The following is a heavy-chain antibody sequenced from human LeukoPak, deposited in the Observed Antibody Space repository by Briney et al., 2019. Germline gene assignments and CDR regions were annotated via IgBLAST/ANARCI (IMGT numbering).Heavy chain of an antibody. CDR3: ARDSRITIFGVVRYYYMDV. D-gene: IGHD3-3*01. J-gene: IGHJ6*03. CDR2: ISRSSGYI. Sequence: PGGSLRLSCEASGFSLVYYSMNWVRQAPGKGLEWVSSISRSSGYIFYADAVQGRFTTSRDNAKNSLYLQMNSLRAEDTAVYYCARDSRITIFGVVRYYYMDVWGKGTTVTVSS. CDR1: GFSLVYYS. V-gene: IGHV3-21*01.